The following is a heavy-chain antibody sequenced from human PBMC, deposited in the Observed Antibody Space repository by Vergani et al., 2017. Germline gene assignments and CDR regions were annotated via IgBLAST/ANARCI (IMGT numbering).Heavy chain of an antibody. J-gene: IGHJ6*02. Sequence: EVQLEESGGGLVLPGRSLRLSCVASGFTSAGYAMHWVRQAPGEGLEWVSGISWNSNSIGYADSVKGRFTISRDNAKNSLYLQMNSLRAEDTAVYYCARDRYYYGMDVWGQG. D-gene: IGHD1-14*01. CDR3: ARDRYYYGMDV. CDR1: GFTSAGYA. V-gene: IGHV3-9*02. CDR2: ISWNSNSI.